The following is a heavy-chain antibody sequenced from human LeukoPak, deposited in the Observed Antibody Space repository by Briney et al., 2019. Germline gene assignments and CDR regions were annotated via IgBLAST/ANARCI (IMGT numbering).Heavy chain of an antibody. CDR1: GYTFTSYD. V-gene: IGHV1-8*01. CDR2: MNPNSGNT. J-gene: IGHJ4*02. Sequence: VASVTVSCKASGYTFTSYDINWVRQATGQGLEWMGWMNPNSGNTGYAQKFQGRVTMTRNTSISTAYMELSSLRSEDTAVYYCARLSYDSSGNYFDYWGQGTLVTVSS. CDR3: ARLSYDSSGNYFDY. D-gene: IGHD3-22*01.